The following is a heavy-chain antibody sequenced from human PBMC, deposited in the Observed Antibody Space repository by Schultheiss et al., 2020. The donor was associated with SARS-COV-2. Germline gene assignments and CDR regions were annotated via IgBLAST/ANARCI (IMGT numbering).Heavy chain of an antibody. CDR2: TYYRSKWYN. CDR1: GDSVSSNIAA. CDR3: ANHYYDSSGFVDY. D-gene: IGHD3-22*01. V-gene: IGHV6-1*01. Sequence: SETLSLTCVISGDSVSSNIAAWNWIRQSPSRGLEWLGRTYYRSKWYNDYAVSVQSRITINPDTSKNQFSLQLTSVTPEDTAVYYCANHYYDSSGFVDYWGQGTLVTVSS. J-gene: IGHJ4*02.